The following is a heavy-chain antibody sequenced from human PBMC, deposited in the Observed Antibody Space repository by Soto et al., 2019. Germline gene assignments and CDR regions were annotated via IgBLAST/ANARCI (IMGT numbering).Heavy chain of an antibody. D-gene: IGHD3-22*01. V-gene: IGHV1-69*01. J-gene: IGHJ6*01. CDR2: IIPIFGTA. CDR1: GGTFSSYA. CDR3: ASSHYYDSSGYYRNYYYYYGMDV. Sequence: QVQLVQSGAEVKKPGSSVKVSCKASGGTFSSYAISWVRQAPGQGLEWMGGIIPIFGTANYAQKFQGRVTITVDESTSTAYMELSSLRSEDTAVYYCASSHYYDSSGYYRNYYYYYGMDVWGQGTTVTVSS.